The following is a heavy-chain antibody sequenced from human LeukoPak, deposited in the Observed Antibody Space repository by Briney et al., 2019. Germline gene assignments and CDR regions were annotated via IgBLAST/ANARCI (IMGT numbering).Heavy chain of an antibody. D-gene: IGHD2-21*02. CDR2: IKTDGSIT. CDR3: ARDGDAPMTDFDY. Sequence: GGSLRLSCAASGFTFSSYWMCWVRQAPGKGLAWVSCIKTDGSITAYAGPVKGRFTISRDNAKNTLYLQMNSLRAGDTAVYYCARDGDAPMTDFDYWGQGTLVTVSS. V-gene: IGHV3-74*01. CDR1: GFTFSSYW. J-gene: IGHJ4*02.